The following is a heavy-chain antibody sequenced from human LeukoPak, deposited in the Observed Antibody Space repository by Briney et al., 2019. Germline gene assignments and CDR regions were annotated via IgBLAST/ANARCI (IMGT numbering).Heavy chain of an antibody. D-gene: IGHD3-22*01. CDR1: GYTFTSYA. V-gene: IGHV7-4-1*02. CDR2: INTNTGNP. Sequence: GASVKVSCKASGYTFTSYAMNWVRQAPGQGLEWMGWINTNTGNPTYAQGFTGRFVFSLDTSVSTAYLQISSLKAEDTAVYYCARTYYYDSSGYYKYYYYYGMDVWGQGTTVTVSS. J-gene: IGHJ6*02. CDR3: ARTYYYDSSGYYKYYYYYGMDV.